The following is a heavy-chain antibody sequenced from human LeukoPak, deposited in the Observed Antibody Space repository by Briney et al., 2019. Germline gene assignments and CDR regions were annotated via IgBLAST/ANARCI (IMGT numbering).Heavy chain of an antibody. CDR1: GGSISSGGYY. Sequence: PSETLSVTCTVSGGSISSGGYYWSWIRQHPGKGLEWIGYIYYSGSTYYNPSLKSRVTISVDTSKNQSSLKLSSVTAADTAVYYCARHYGGNSFDYWGQGTLVTVSS. CDR3: ARHYGGNSFDY. CDR2: IYYSGST. V-gene: IGHV4-31*03. J-gene: IGHJ4*02. D-gene: IGHD4-23*01.